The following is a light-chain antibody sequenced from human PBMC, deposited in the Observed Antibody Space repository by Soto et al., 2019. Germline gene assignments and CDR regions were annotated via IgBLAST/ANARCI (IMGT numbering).Light chain of an antibody. J-gene: IGKJ5*01. V-gene: IGKV1-9*01. CDR1: QVISTS. CDR2: AAS. Sequence: DIELTQSPSFLSPSIGESVTISCGASQVISTSFAWYQVKPGQAPKLLICAASTLESGVPSRFSATVSGTEFSLTITSLQPEDFATYYCQQLFDSPLTFGQGTRLEIK. CDR3: QQLFDSPLT.